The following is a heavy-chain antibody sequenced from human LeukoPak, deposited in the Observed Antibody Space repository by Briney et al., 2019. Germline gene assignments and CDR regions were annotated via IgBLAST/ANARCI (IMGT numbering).Heavy chain of an antibody. CDR3: AKDRYSIWYLTLDY. V-gene: IGHV3-23*01. Sequence: GGSLRLSCAASGFTFSSYAMSWVRQAPGKGLEWVSVISGSGDTTNYAGSVKGRFTISRDNSKNTLYLQMNSLRAEDTAVYYCAKDRYSIWYLTLDYWGQGTLVTVSS. CDR1: GFTFSSYA. D-gene: IGHD6-13*01. J-gene: IGHJ4*02. CDR2: ISGSGDTT.